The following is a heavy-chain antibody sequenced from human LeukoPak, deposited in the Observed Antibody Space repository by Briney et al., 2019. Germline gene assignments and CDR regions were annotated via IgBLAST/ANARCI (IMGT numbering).Heavy chain of an antibody. V-gene: IGHV4-59*08. CDR3: ARRVDTAMVTFFDI. CDR2: IYYSGST. J-gene: IGHJ3*02. D-gene: IGHD5-18*01. CDR1: GGSLSSYY. Sequence: SETLSPTCTVSGGSLSSYYWSWIRQPPGKGLEWIGYIYYSGSTNYNPSLKSRVTISVDTSKNQFSLKLSSVTAADTAVYYCARRVDTAMVTFFDIWGQGTMVTVSS.